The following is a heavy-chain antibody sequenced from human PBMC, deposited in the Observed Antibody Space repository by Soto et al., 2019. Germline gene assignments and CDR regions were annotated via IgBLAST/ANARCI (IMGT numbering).Heavy chain of an antibody. Sequence: SVKVSCKASGGTFSSYTISWVRQAPGQGLEWMGRIIPILGIANYAQKFQGRVTITADKSTSTAYMELSSLRSEDTAVYYCAMAPQRIADYFDYWGQGALVTVSS. CDR1: GGTFSSYT. CDR3: AMAPQRIADYFDY. V-gene: IGHV1-69*02. D-gene: IGHD6-13*01. CDR2: IIPILGIA. J-gene: IGHJ4*02.